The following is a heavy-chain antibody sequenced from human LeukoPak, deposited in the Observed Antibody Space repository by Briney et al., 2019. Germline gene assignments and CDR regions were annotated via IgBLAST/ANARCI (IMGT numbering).Heavy chain of an antibody. J-gene: IGHJ5*02. V-gene: IGHV3-30*18. CDR2: ISYEGGTQ. Sequence: GGSLRLSCAASGVTLSPYGMHWVRQAPGKGLEWVAVISYEGGTQHYADSVKGRFIISRDNPRNTLYLQMNILRTEDTAVYYCAKEGTPQVSTWYDLWDQGTQVIVSS. CDR3: AKEGTPQVSTWYDL. D-gene: IGHD3-10*01. CDR1: GVTLSPYG.